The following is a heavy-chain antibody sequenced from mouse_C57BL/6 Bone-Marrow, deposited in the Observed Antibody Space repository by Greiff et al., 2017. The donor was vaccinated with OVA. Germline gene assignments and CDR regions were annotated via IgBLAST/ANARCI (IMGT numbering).Heavy chain of an antibody. J-gene: IGHJ1*03. Sequence: EVKVVESGEGLVKPGGSLKLSCAASGFTFSSYAMSWVRQTPEKRLEWVAYISSGGDYIYYADTVKGRFTISRDNARNTLYLQMSSLKSEDTAMYYCTRDQDGYYWYFDVWGTGTTVTVSS. CDR1: GFTFSSYA. V-gene: IGHV5-9-1*02. CDR3: TRDQDGYYWYFDV. D-gene: IGHD2-3*01. CDR2: ISSGGDYI.